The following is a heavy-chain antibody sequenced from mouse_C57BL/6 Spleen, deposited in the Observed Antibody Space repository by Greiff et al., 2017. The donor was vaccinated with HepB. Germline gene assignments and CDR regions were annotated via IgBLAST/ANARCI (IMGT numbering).Heavy chain of an antibody. Sequence: VQLQQPGAELVKPGASVKLSCKASGYTFTSYWMQWVKQRPGQGLEWIGEIDPSDSYTNYNQKFKGKATLTVDTSSSTAYMQLSSLTSEDSAVYYCARSGVGYYAMDYWGQGTSVTVSS. V-gene: IGHV1-50*01. D-gene: IGHD3-1*01. CDR3: ARSGVGYYAMDY. CDR2: IDPSDSYT. J-gene: IGHJ4*01. CDR1: GYTFTSYW.